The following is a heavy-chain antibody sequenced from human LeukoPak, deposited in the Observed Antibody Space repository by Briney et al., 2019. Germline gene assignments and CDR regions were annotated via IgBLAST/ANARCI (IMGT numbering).Heavy chain of an antibody. Sequence: SETLSLTCTVSGGSISSSSYYWDWIRQSPGKGLEWIGEINHSGSTYYNPSLKSRVTISLDTSKSQFSLKLTSVTAADTAVYYCARKQGGQLVNTRRWFDPWGQGTLVTVSS. V-gene: IGHV4-39*01. CDR3: ARKQGGQLVNTRRWFDP. J-gene: IGHJ5*02. CDR1: GGSISSSSYY. D-gene: IGHD6-13*01. CDR2: INHSGST.